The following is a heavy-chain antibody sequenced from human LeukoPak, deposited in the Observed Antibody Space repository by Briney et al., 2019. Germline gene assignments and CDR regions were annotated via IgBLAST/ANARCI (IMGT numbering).Heavy chain of an antibody. V-gene: IGHV4-59*01. Sequence: SETLSLTCTVSGGSISSYYWSWIRQPPGKGLEWIGYIYYSGSTNYNPSLKSRVTISVDTSKNQFSLKLTSVTAADTAVYYCARDMGSAAGHDYWGQGTLVTVSS. CDR2: IYYSGST. CDR1: GGSISSYY. J-gene: IGHJ4*02. CDR3: ARDMGSAAGHDY. D-gene: IGHD6-13*01.